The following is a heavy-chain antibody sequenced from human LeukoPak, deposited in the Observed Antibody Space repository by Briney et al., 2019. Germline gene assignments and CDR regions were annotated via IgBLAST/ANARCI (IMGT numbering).Heavy chain of an antibody. CDR3: ARASVIAAAGTYYYYMDV. CDR2: IYTSGST. J-gene: IGHJ6*03. V-gene: IGHV4-4*07. D-gene: IGHD6-13*01. Sequence: SETLSLTCTVSGGSISSYYWSWIRQPAGKGLEWIGRIYTSGSTNYNPSLKSRGTMSVDTSKNQFSLKLSSVTAADTAVYYCARASVIAAAGTYYYYMDVWGKGTTVTVSS. CDR1: GGSISSYY.